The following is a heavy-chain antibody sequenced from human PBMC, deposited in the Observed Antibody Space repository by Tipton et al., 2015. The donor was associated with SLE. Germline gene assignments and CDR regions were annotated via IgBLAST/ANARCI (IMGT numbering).Heavy chain of an antibody. V-gene: IGHV4-4*07. Sequence: LRLSCAVYGGSFSGYYWSWIRQPAGKGLEWIGRIYTSGSTNYNPSLKSRVTISVDTSKNQFSLKLSSVTAADTAVYYCAREGSVVVPAAIPVGAFDIWGQGTMVTVSS. J-gene: IGHJ3*02. CDR2: IYTSGST. D-gene: IGHD2-2*02. CDR3: AREGSVVVPAAIPVGAFDI. CDR1: GGSFSGYY.